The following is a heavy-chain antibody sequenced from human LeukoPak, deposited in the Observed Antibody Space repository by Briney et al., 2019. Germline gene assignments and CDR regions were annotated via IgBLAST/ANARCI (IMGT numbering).Heavy chain of an antibody. CDR1: DGSISSYY. CDR3: ARGVATTQFGGAFDI. D-gene: IGHD5-12*01. Sequence: SETLSLTCTVSDGSISSYYWSWIRQPAGKGLEWIGRIYTSGSTNYNPSLKSRVTMSVDTSKNQFSLKLSSVTAADTAVYYCARGVATTQFGGAFDIWGQGTMVTVSS. V-gene: IGHV4-4*07. J-gene: IGHJ3*02. CDR2: IYTSGST.